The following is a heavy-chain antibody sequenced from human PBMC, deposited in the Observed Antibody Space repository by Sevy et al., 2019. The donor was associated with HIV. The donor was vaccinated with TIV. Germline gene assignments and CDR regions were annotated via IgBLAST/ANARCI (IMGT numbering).Heavy chain of an antibody. CDR1: GFPFSNYE. Sequence: GGSLRLSCAASGFPFSNYEMNWVRQAPGKGLEWVAFISTSVSRVFYADSVKGRFTISRDNARNSLYLQMDNLRVEDTALYYCARDIPEAAVDYWGQGTLVTVSS. CDR2: ISTSVSRV. D-gene: IGHD6-13*01. J-gene: IGHJ4*02. V-gene: IGHV3-48*03. CDR3: ARDIPEAAVDY.